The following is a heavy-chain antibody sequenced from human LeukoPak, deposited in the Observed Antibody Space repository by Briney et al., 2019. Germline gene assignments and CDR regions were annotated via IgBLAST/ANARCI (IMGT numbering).Heavy chain of an antibody. Sequence: ASLKVSCKVSGYTRTELSMHRVRQAPGNGIEWMGGFDPEDGETIYAQKFQGRVTMTEDTSTDTAYMELSSLRSEDTAVYYCATGKIQLWSYKYYFDYWGQGTLVTVSS. D-gene: IGHD5-18*01. J-gene: IGHJ4*02. CDR2: FDPEDGET. V-gene: IGHV1-24*01. CDR1: GYTRTELS. CDR3: ATGKIQLWSYKYYFDY.